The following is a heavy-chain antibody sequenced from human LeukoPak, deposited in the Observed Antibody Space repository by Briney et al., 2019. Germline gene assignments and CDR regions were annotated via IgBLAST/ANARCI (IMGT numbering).Heavy chain of an antibody. CDR2: INPNSGGT. CDR1: GYTFTGYY. J-gene: IGHJ4*02. Sequence: ASVKVSCKASGYTFTGYYMHWVRQAPGQGLEWMGWINPNSGGTNYAQKFQGRVTMTRDTSISTAYMELTSLRSDDTAVYYCATARDRNSVYSSLDYWGQGTLVTVSS. CDR3: ATARDRNSVYSSLDY. V-gene: IGHV1-2*02. D-gene: IGHD5/OR15-5a*01.